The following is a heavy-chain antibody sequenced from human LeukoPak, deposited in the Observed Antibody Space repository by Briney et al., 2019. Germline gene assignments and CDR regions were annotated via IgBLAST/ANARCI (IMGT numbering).Heavy chain of an antibody. CDR3: AREYYDFWSGYFRSFDY. J-gene: IGHJ4*02. Sequence: PGGSLRLSCAASGFTFSDYWMTWVRQAPGKGLEWVANIKEDGSEKYYVDSVKGRFTISRDNARNSLYLQMNSLRAEDTAVYYCAREYYDFWSGYFRSFDYWGQGTLVTVSS. CDR1: GFTFSDYW. CDR2: IKEDGSEK. D-gene: IGHD3-3*01. V-gene: IGHV3-7*01.